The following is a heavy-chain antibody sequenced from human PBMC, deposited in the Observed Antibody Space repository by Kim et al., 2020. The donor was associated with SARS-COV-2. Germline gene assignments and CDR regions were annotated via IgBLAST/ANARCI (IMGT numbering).Heavy chain of an antibody. V-gene: IGHV3-30*18. CDR2: ISYDGSNK. CDR3: AKGTWFDP. Sequence: GGSLRLSCAASGFTFSSYGMHWVRQAPGKGLEWVAVISYDGSNKYYADSVKGRFTISRDNSKNTLYLQMNSLRAEDTAVYYCAKGTWFDPWGQGTLVTVSS. J-gene: IGHJ5*02. CDR1: GFTFSSYG.